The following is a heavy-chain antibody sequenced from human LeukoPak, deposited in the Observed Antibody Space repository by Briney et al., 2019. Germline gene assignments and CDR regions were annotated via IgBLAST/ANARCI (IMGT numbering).Heavy chain of an antibody. V-gene: IGHV4-61*02. Sequence: SETLSLTCTVSGGSISSGSYYWSWIRQPAGEGLEWIGRIYTSGSTNYNPSLKSRVTISVDASKNQFSLKLSSMTAADTAVYYCARCPYSSGWYGWFDPWGQGTLVTVSS. CDR1: GGSISSGSYY. J-gene: IGHJ5*02. CDR3: ARCPYSSGWYGWFDP. CDR2: IYTSGST. D-gene: IGHD6-19*01.